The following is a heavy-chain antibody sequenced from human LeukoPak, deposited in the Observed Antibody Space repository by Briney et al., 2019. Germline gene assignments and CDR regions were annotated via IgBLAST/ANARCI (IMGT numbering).Heavy chain of an antibody. CDR1: GGSISRGEYD. D-gene: IGHD2-21*01. CDR2: IYYSGST. J-gene: IGHJ3*02. CDR3: AAEINRCDGDCYSGPFDI. V-gene: IGHV4-30-4*08. Sequence: AQRLSLTWTVAGGSISRGEYDWGWIRGRPGKGLERIVYIYYSGSTYYNPSIKSRVTILGDTSKYQFSLRLSSVTDADTAIYYCAAEINRCDGDCYSGPFDIWGQGTMVTVSS.